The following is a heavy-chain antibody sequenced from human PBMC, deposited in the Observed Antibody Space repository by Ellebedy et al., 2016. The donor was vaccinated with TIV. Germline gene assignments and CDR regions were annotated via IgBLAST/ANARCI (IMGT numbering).Heavy chain of an antibody. CDR2: IIPIFGSA. J-gene: IGHJ6*03. D-gene: IGHD2-2*01. Sequence: SVKVSXKASGGTFSSYAISWVRQAPGQGLEWMGGIIPIFGSANYAQKFQGRVTIIADESTSPAYMELRSLRSEDTAVYYCARDRLSEVLNGGLGVNQLLAPYYMDVWGKGTTVTVSS. CDR1: GGTFSSYA. CDR3: ARDRLSEVLNGGLGVNQLLAPYYMDV. V-gene: IGHV1-69*13.